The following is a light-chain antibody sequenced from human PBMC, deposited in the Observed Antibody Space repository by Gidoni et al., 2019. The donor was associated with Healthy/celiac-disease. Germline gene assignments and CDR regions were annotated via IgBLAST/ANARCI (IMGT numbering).Light chain of an antibody. Sequence: SYVLTQPPSVSVAPGKAARITCRGNKIGSKSVHWYQQKPGQAPVLVIYYDSDRPSGIPERFSGSNSGNTATLTIIRVEVGDEADYYCQVWDSSSDHHVVFGGGTKLTVL. CDR3: QVWDSSSDHHVV. CDR1: KIGSKS. J-gene: IGLJ2*01. V-gene: IGLV3-21*04. CDR2: YDS.